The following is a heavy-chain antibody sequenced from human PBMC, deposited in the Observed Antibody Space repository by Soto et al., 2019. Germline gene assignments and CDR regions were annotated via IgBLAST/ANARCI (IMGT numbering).Heavy chain of an antibody. J-gene: IGHJ6*02. V-gene: IGHV1-69*13. CDR3: AMGGQPPWGGMDV. CDR2: IIPIFGTA. Sequence: SVKVSCKAAGGTFSSYAISWVRQAPGQGLEWMGGIIPIFGTANYAQKFQGRVTITADESTSTAYMELSSLRSEDTAVYYCAMGGQPPWGGMDVWGQGTTVTVYS. CDR1: GGTFSSYA. D-gene: IGHD3-16*01.